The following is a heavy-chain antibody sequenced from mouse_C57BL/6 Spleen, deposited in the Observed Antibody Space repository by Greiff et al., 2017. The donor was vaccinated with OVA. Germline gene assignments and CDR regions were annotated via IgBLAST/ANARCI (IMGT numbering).Heavy chain of an antibody. CDR3: ARERHPHDYFDY. CDR1: GFTFSDYY. J-gene: IGHJ2*01. V-gene: IGHV5-16*01. D-gene: IGHD3-2*01. Sequence: DVQLVESEGGLVQPGSSMKLSCTASGFTFSDYYMAWVRQVPEKGLEWVANINYDGSSTYYLDSLKSRFIISRDNAKNILYLQMSSLKSEDTATYYCARERHPHDYFDYWGQGTTLTVSS. CDR2: INYDGSST.